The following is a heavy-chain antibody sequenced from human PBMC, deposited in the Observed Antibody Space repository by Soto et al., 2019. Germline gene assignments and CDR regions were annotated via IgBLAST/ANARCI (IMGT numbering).Heavy chain of an antibody. CDR3: ARNDILTGYDPDAFDI. CDR1: GFTFSSYS. D-gene: IGHD3-9*01. Sequence: GGSLRLSCAASGFTFSSYSMNWVRQAPGKGLEWVSSITSSSSYIYYADSGKGGFTISRDNAKNSLYMKMNSLRAEDTAVYYCARNDILTGYDPDAFDIWGQGTMVTVSS. J-gene: IGHJ3*02. CDR2: ITSSSSYI. V-gene: IGHV3-21*01.